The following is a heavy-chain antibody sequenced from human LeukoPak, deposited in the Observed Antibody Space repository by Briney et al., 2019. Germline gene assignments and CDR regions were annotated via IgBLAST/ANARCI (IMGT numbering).Heavy chain of an antibody. CDR1: GFTFSSYE. Sequence: GGSLRLSCAASGFTFSSYEMNWVRQAPGKGLEWVSYISSSGSTIYYADSIRGRFTISRDNAKNSLYLQMNSLRAEDTAVYYCAREVSVVRGVNWGQGTLVTVSS. CDR3: AREVSVVRGVN. D-gene: IGHD3-10*01. CDR2: ISSSGSTI. V-gene: IGHV3-48*03. J-gene: IGHJ4*02.